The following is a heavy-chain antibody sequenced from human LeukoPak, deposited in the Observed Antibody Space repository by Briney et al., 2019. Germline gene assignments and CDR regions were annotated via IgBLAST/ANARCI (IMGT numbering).Heavy chain of an antibody. CDR1: EFTVSRNY. D-gene: IGHD5-24*01. J-gene: IGHJ4*02. V-gene: IGHV3-53*01. CDR3: TRDQMNY. Sequence: VGSMRLSCTASEFTVSRNYMLWVRQAPGKGLEWVSLIFSNGDTHYADSVKGRFTISRDTSKNTVSLQMNSLRVEDTAMYYCTRDQMNYWGQGTLVTVSS. CDR2: IFSNGDT.